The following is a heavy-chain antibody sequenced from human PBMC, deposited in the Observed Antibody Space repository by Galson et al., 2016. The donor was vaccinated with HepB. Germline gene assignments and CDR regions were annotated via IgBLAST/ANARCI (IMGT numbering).Heavy chain of an antibody. Sequence: PALVKPTQTLTLTCTFSGFSLATGGLGVGWIRQPPGKALEWVALIYWDNDKYYSPSLKNRLTVSMDTSENQVVLEMTNMDPVDTGTYYCAHTRLQNDWFDPWGQGILVTVSS. D-gene: IGHD2-21*02. CDR1: GFSLATGGLG. J-gene: IGHJ5*02. V-gene: IGHV2-5*02. CDR2: IYWDNDK. CDR3: AHTRLQNDWFDP.